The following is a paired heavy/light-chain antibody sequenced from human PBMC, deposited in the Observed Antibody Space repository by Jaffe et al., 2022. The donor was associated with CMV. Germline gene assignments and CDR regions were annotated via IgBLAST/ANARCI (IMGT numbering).Light chain of an antibody. CDR2: GAS. J-gene: IGKJ5*01. Sequence: DIQLTQSPSFLSASVGDRVTITCRASQYISSYLAWYQQKVGKAPKLLIYGASTLLSGVPSRFSGSGFGTEFTLTISSLQPEDFATYYCQQLNTYPVTFGQGTRLDIK. CDR1: QYISSY. CDR3: QQLNTYPVT. V-gene: IGKV1-9*01.
Heavy chain of an antibody. J-gene: IGHJ4*02. Sequence: QVQLVQSGPEVKKPGDSVRVSCKASGYTFTNHGITWVRQAPGQGLEWMGWISCYNGKTDYAQKFQGRVTLTTDTSTSTAYMDLRSLRSDDTAVYYCARDLGGGRGGSLYRAAYWGQGALVTVSS. V-gene: IGHV1-18*04. CDR1: GYTFTNHG. D-gene: IGHD2-15*01. CDR2: ISCYNGKT. CDR3: ARDLGGGRGGSLYRAAY.